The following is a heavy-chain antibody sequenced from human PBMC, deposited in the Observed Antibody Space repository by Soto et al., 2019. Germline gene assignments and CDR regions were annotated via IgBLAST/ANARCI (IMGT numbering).Heavy chain of an antibody. CDR1: GFTFNSYA. CDR2: VSGSGSTT. V-gene: IGHV3-23*01. J-gene: IGHJ4*02. D-gene: IGHD3-22*01. CDR3: AKNYDSDGYYTQH. Sequence: EVQLLESGGGLVQPGGSLRLSCAASGFTFNSYAMSWVRQAPGKGLEWVSAVSGSGSTTYYTDSVKGRFTISRDNSKHTLYLQMNSLRADDTAVYYCAKNYDSDGYYTQHWGQGTLVTVSS.